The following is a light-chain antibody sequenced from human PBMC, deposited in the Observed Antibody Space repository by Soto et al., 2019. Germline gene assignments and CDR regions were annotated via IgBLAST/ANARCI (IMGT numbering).Light chain of an antibody. J-gene: IGKJ3*01. Sequence: DIQMTQSPSSLSASVGDRVTITCRASQGISNYLAWYQQKPGKVPKLLIYAASTLQSGVPSRFSGSESGTDFTLTISSLQPEDVATYYCQQYDNAPFTFGPGTKVNIK. CDR3: QQYDNAPFT. V-gene: IGKV1-27*01. CDR1: QGISNY. CDR2: AAS.